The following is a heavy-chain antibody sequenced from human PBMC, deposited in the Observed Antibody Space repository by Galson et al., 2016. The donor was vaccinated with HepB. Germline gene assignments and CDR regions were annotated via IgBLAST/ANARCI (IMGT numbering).Heavy chain of an antibody. CDR2: IDSGET. D-gene: IGHD2-2*01. J-gene: IGHJ4*02. Sequence: SLRLSCATSGFIFSDYYMAWIRLTPGKGLEWLSDIDSGETHYADSVKGRFTISRDNSKNTLYLQMNSLRVEDTAMFYCARWYCSSSNCFYDSWGQGTLVTVSS. V-gene: IGHV3-11*03. CDR1: GFIFSDYY. CDR3: ARWYCSSSNCFYDS.